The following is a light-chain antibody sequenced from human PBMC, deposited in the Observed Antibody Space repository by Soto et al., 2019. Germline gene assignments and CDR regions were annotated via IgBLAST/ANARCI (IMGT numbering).Light chain of an antibody. J-gene: IGKJ4*01. CDR2: DAS. CDR1: QTVRNNF. CDR3: QQFSRYPLT. Sequence: IIMTHFPPTLTVPPGERATLSCRASQTVRNNFLAWYQQKPGQAPRLLIYDASSRATGIPDRFSGGGSGTDFTLTISSLEPEDFAVYYCQQFSRYPLTFGGGTKVDIK. V-gene: IGKV3-20*01.